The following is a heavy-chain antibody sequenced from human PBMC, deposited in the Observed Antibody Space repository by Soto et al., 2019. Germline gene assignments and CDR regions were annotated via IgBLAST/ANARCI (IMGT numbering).Heavy chain of an antibody. CDR1: GFTFTRYS. CDR2: ISSTTNYI. J-gene: IGHJ4*02. Sequence: TGGSLRLSCAASGFTFTRYSMNWVRQAPGKGLEWVSSISSTTNYIYYGDSMKGRFTISRDNAKNSLYLGMNSLRAEDTAAYYCARESEDLTSNFDYWGQGTLVTVSS. CDR3: ARESEDLTSNFDY. V-gene: IGHV3-21*06.